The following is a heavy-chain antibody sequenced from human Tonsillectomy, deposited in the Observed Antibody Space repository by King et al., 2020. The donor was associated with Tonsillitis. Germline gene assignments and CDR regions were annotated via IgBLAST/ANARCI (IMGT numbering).Heavy chain of an antibody. CDR2: ISSSSSYI. J-gene: IGHJ6*02. CDR3: ARDRVYSSGWYAVSDYYSYGMDV. Sequence: VQLVESGGGLVKPGGSLRLSCAASGFTFSSYSMNWVRQAPGKGLEWVSSISSSSSYIYYADSVKGRFTISRDNAKNSLYLQMNSLRAEDTAVYYCARDRVYSSGWYAVSDYYSYGMDVWGQGTTVTVSS. CDR1: GFTFSSYS. V-gene: IGHV3-21*01. D-gene: IGHD6-19*01.